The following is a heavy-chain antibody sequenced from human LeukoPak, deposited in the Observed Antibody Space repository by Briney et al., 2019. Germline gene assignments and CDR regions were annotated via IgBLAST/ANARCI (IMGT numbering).Heavy chain of an antibody. CDR1: GYTFTGYY. CDR3: ARDYDSSGYYPIYYFDY. D-gene: IGHD3-22*01. J-gene: IGHJ4*02. V-gene: IGHV1-2*02. Sequence: AASVKVSCKASGYTFTGYYMHWVRQAPGQGLEWMGWINPNSGGTNYAQKFQGRVTMTRDTSISTAYMELSRLRSDDTAVYYCARDYDSSGYYPIYYFDYWGQGTLVTVSS. CDR2: INPNSGGT.